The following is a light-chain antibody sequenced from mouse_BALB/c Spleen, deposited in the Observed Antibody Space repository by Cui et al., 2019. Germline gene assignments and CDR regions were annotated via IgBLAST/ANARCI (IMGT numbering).Light chain of an antibody. CDR3: QNDHSYPLT. Sequence: DTVMTQSPSSLRVSAGEKVTMSCKSSQSLLNSGNQKNYLAWYQQKPGQPPKLLIYGASTRESGVPDRFTGSGSGTDFTLTISSVQAEDLAVYYCQNDHSYPLTFGAGTKLELK. CDR2: GAS. J-gene: IGKJ5*01. CDR1: QSLLNSGNQKNY. V-gene: IGKV8-28*01.